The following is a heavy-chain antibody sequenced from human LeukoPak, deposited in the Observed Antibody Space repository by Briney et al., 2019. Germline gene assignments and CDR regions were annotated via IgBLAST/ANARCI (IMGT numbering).Heavy chain of an antibody. CDR3: AKVHHSGSYLGY. CDR2: ISYDGSNK. Sequence: PGRSLRLSCAASGFTFSSYGMHCVRQAPGKGLEWVAVISYDGSNKYYADSVKGRFTISRDNSKNTLYLQMNSLRAEDTAVYYCAKVHHSGSYLGYWGQGTLVTVSS. D-gene: IGHD1-26*01. J-gene: IGHJ4*02. V-gene: IGHV3-30*18. CDR1: GFTFSSYG.